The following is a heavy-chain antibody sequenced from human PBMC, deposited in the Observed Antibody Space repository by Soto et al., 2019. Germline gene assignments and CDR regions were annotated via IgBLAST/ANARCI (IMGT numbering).Heavy chain of an antibody. CDR2: ISSNGRST. J-gene: IGHJ1*01. CDR3: VRARCTNGVCYAPSDD. V-gene: IGHV3-64*01. D-gene: IGHD2-8*01. CDR1: GFIFSTYA. Sequence: VKLVESGGGLVQPGGSLRLSCATSGFIFSTYAMHWVRQAPGKGLEYVSAISSNGRSTYYANSVKGRFTISRDNSKNTLYLQMDSLRAEDMAVYYCVRARCTNGVCYAPSDDWGQGTLVTVSS.